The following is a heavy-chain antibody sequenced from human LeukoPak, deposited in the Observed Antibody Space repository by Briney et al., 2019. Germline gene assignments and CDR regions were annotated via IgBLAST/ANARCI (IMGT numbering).Heavy chain of an antibody. Sequence: GGSLRLSCAASLFSFSNSWMSWVRQAPGKGLEWVASIKQDESETNYLDSLKGRCTISRDKAKNSLFLQMNSLRAEDTAVYYCARGPRGVRGLNWFEPWGRGTLVTVSS. CDR2: IKQDESET. J-gene: IGHJ5*02. V-gene: IGHV3-7*01. D-gene: IGHD3-10*01. CDR3: ARGPRGVRGLNWFEP. CDR1: LFSFSNSW.